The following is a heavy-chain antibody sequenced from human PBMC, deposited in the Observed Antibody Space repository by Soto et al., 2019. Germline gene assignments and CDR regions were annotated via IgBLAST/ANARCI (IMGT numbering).Heavy chain of an antibody. D-gene: IGHD3-22*01. CDR3: ARGRYYDSSSDY. Sequence: QVQLVQSGAEVKKPVASVKVSCKASEYTFTSYDINWVRQATGQGLEWMGWMNPNSGNTGYAQKFQGRVTMTRNTSISTAYMELRSLRSEDTAVYYCARGRYYDSSSDYWGQGTLVTVSS. CDR1: EYTFTSYD. CDR2: MNPNSGNT. J-gene: IGHJ4*02. V-gene: IGHV1-8*01.